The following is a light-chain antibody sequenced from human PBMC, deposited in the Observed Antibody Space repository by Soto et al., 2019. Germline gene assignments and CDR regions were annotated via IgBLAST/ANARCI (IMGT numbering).Light chain of an antibody. CDR2: DAS. J-gene: IGKJ5*01. CDR3: HERSIWSPIT. V-gene: IGKV3-11*01. Sequence: EIVLTQSPDTLSLSPGERATLSCMASQSIKTYLAWYQQRPGQAPRLLIVDASNRATDIPARFSGSGSGTGFTLTISSLEPDNFAVYYCHERSIWSPITFGKGTRLEIK. CDR1: QSIKTY.